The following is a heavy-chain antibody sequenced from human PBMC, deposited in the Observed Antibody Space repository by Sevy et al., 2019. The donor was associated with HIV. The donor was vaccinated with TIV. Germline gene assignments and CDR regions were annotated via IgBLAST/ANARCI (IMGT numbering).Heavy chain of an antibody. CDR3: ARRLLPTPYGMDV. D-gene: IGHD2-15*01. V-gene: IGHV7-4-1*02. CDR1: GYTFSNYA. J-gene: IGHJ6*02. Sequence: ASVKVSYKASGYTFSNYAMNWVRQAPGQGLEWMGWINTNTGNPMYAQGFTGRFVFSLDTSVSTAYLQISSLKAEDTAVYYCARRLLPTPYGMDVWGRGTTVTVSS. CDR2: INTNTGNP.